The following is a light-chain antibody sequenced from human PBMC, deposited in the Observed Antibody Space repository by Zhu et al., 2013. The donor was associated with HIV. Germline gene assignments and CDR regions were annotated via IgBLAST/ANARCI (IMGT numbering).Light chain of an antibody. CDR3: ATWDNSLSAVV. Sequence: QSVLTQPPSVSAAPGHRVTISCSGSDSNIGDNYVSWYQDVPGAAPKLLIYDNSERPSDIPDRFSGSKSGTSATLAITGLQTGDEGDYFCATWDNSLSAVVFGGGTKLTVL. CDR1: DSNIGDNY. V-gene: IGLV1-51*01. J-gene: IGLJ3*02. CDR2: DNS.